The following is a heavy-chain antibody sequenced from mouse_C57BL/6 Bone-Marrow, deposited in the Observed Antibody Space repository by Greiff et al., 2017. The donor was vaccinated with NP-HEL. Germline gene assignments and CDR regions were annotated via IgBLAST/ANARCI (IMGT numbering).Heavy chain of an antibody. V-gene: IGHV5-12*01. J-gene: IGHJ4*01. CDR3: ARHGYFEY. CDR1: GFTFSDYY. Sequence: EVKLVESGGGLVQPGGSLKLSCAASGFTFSDYYMYWVRQTPEKRLEWVAYISNGGGSTYYPDTVKGRFTISRDNAKNTLYLQMSRLKSEDTAMYYCARHGYFEYWGQGTSVTVSS. D-gene: IGHD2-3*01. CDR2: ISNGGGST.